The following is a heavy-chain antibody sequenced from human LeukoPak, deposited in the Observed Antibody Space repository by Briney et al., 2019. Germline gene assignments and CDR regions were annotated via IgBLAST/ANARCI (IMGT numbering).Heavy chain of an antibody. CDR1: GFTFDDNA. CDR2: ISGDGDST. D-gene: IGHD6-13*01. J-gene: IGHJ4*02. CDR3: AKDIGGGGSSWYYFDY. Sequence: AGGSLRLSCAASGFTFDDNAMHWVRQAPGKGLEWVALISGDGDSTYYADSVKGRFTISRDNSRNSPSLQMNSLRREDTALYYCAKDIGGGGSSWYYFDYWGQGSLVIVSS. V-gene: IGHV3-43*02.